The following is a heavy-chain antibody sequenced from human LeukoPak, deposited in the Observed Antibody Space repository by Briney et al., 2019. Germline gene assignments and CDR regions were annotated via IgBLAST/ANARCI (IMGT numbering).Heavy chain of an antibody. V-gene: IGHV3-7*05. CDR3: AKETVVVVAATPDAFDI. Sequence: PGGSLRLSCAASGFTFSGYWMAWVRQAPGKGLEWVAHINQDGSEKNYVDPVEGRFTISRDNAKKSVYLQMNSLRAEDTAVYYCAKETVVVVAATPDAFDIWGQGTMVTVSS. CDR2: INQDGSEK. D-gene: IGHD2-15*01. J-gene: IGHJ3*02. CDR1: GFTFSGYW.